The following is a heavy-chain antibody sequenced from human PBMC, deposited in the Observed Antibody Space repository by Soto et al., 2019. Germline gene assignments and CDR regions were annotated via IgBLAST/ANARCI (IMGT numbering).Heavy chain of an antibody. CDR2: IKQDGSEK. J-gene: IGHJ4*02. Sequence: EVQLVESGGGLVQPGGSLRLSCAASGFTFSSYWMSWVRQAPGKGLVWVANIKQDGSEKYYVDSVKGRFTISRDNAKNSLYLQMNSLRAADTAVYYCARAREDYYDSSGYPLGYWGQGTLVTVSS. CDR3: ARAREDYYDSSGYPLGY. V-gene: IGHV3-7*04. CDR1: GFTFSSYW. D-gene: IGHD3-22*01.